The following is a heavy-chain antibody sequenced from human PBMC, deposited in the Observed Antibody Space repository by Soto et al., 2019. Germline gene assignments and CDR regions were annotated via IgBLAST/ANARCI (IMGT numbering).Heavy chain of an antibody. V-gene: IGHV1-69*13. D-gene: IGHD1-7*01. CDR3: ASLTGTTPSGMDV. Sequence: ASVKVSCKASAGTFSSYAIIWVRQAPGQGLEWMGGIIPIFGTANYAQKFQGRVTITADESTSTAYMELSSLRSEDTAVYYCASLTGTTPSGMDVWGQGTTVTVSS. CDR2: IIPIFGTA. J-gene: IGHJ6*02. CDR1: AGTFSSYA.